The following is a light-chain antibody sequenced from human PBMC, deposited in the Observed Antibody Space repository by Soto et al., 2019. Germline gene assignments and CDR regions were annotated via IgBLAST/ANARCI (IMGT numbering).Light chain of an antibody. CDR1: QSVRSN. Sequence: EVVMTQSPATLSVSPGERATLSCRASQSVRSNLAWYQQKPGQAPRLLIYETSTRATGIPARFSGSGSGTEFTLTISSLQSEDFAIYYCQQYNNWITFGQGTRLEI. CDR3: QQYNNWIT. CDR2: ETS. V-gene: IGKV3-15*01. J-gene: IGKJ5*01.